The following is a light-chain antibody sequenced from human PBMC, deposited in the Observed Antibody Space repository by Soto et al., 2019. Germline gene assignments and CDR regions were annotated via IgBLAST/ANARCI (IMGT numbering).Light chain of an antibody. CDR2: DAS. CDR3: QQYDSYSWT. Sequence: ASQSISTWVAWYQQRPGKAPNLLIFDASTLKSGVPSRFSGSGSGTEFTLTISSLQPDDFAIYYCQQYDSYSWTFGQGTKVDIK. V-gene: IGKV1-5*01. CDR1: QSISTW. J-gene: IGKJ1*01.